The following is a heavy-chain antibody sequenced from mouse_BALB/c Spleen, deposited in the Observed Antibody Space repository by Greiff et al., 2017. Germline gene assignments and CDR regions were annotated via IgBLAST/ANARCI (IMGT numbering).Heavy chain of an antibody. Sequence: VQLQQSGAELVRPGVSVKISCKGSGYTFTDYAMHWVKQSHAKSLEWIGVISTYYGDASYNQKFKGKATMTVDKSSSTAYMELARLTSEDSAIYYCARRGITTGYFDYWGQGTTLTVSS. D-gene: IGHD1-1*01. CDR2: ISTYYGDA. CDR1: GYTFTDYA. CDR3: ARRGITTGYFDY. J-gene: IGHJ2*01. V-gene: IGHV1S137*01.